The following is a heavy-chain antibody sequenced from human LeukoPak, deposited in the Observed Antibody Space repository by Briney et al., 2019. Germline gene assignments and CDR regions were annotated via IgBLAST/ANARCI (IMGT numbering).Heavy chain of an antibody. V-gene: IGHV1-46*01. CDR1: GYTFTSFH. D-gene: IGHD2-21*02. J-gene: IGHJ4*02. CDR3: ARFVVVTAPDY. Sequence: ASVKVSCKASGYTFTSFHMHWVRQAPGQGLEWMGVINPSGGSTSYAQKFQGRVTMTRDTSTSAVYMDLSSLRSDDTAVYYCARFVVVTAPDYWGQGTLVTVSS. CDR2: INPSGGST.